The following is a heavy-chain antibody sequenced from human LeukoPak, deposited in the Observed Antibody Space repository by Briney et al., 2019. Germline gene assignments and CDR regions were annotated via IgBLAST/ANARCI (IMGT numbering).Heavy chain of an antibody. CDR3: ARHGDDSCATYYYYYGMDV. Sequence: GESLKFSCKGSVYSFSSYLIGGVRQMPGKGLEWMGIIYPGNSDTRYSPSIQGQVTISADKSISTAYLQWSSLKASDTAMYYCARHGDDSCATYYYYYGMDVWGQGTTVTVSS. CDR2: IYPGNSDT. V-gene: IGHV5-51*01. CDR1: VYSFSSYL. J-gene: IGHJ6*02. D-gene: IGHD3-22*01.